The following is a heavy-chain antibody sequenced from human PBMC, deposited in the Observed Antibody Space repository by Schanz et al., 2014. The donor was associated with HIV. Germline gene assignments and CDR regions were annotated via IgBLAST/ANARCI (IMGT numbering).Heavy chain of an antibody. CDR1: GFTFNSYG. D-gene: IGHD3-16*01. CDR2: ISYDGRNK. CDR3: AIRTPMISFGAFDI. Sequence: QVQLVESGGGVVQPGRSLRLSCAASGFTFNSYGMHWVRQAPGKGLEWVSVISYDGRNKLYADSVKGRFTISRDNSKNTMYLKMNSLRAEDTAVYYCAIRTPMISFGAFDIWGRGTMVTVSS. V-gene: IGHV3-33*05. J-gene: IGHJ3*02.